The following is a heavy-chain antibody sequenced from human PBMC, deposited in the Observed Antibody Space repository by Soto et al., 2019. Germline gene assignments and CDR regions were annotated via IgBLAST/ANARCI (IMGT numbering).Heavy chain of an antibody. Sequence: PSETLSLTCTVSGGPISSYYWSWIRQPPGKGLEWLGYITYSGTSNYNPSLKSRLTMSVDTSKTQFPLKLTSVTAADTAVYYCARAKYYFDSGSHFFFAPWGQGTLVTVSS. D-gene: IGHD3-10*01. CDR3: ARAKYYFDSGSHFFFAP. CDR1: GGPISSYY. V-gene: IGHV4-59*01. CDR2: ITYSGTS. J-gene: IGHJ5*02.